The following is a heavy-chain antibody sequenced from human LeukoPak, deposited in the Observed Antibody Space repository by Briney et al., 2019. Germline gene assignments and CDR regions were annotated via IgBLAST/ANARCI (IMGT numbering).Heavy chain of an antibody. D-gene: IGHD5-18*01. CDR3: ARHPWGYSYGRSGNRGAFDI. Sequence: GSLRLSCAASGFTFSSYAMSWVRQAPGKGLEWIGSIYYSGSTYYNPSLKSRVTISVDTSKNQFSLNLSSVTAADTAVYYCARHPWGYSYGRSGNRGAFDIWGQGTMVTVSS. CDR2: IYYSGST. J-gene: IGHJ3*02. V-gene: IGHV4-39*01. CDR1: GFTFSSYA.